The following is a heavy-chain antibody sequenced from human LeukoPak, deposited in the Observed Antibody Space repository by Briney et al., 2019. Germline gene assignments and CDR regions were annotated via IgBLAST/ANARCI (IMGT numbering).Heavy chain of an antibody. CDR2: IWYDGSNK. Sequence: GGSLRLSCATSGFTFRSHAMHWVRQSPGKGLEWVAQIWYDGSNKYYADSVKGRFTISRDNAKNTLYLQMNSLRAEDTAVYYCTRDWRNLGYDYWGQGTLVTVSS. CDR3: TRDWRNLGYDY. J-gene: IGHJ4*02. D-gene: IGHD5-12*01. V-gene: IGHV3-33*01. CDR1: GFTFRSHA.